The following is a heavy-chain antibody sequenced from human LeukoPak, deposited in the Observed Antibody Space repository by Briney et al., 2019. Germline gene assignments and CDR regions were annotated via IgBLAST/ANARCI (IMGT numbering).Heavy chain of an antibody. D-gene: IGHD1-14*01. CDR2: INPSGGST. V-gene: IGHV1-46*01. J-gene: IGHJ4*02. Sequence: SVKVSSNASGYTFTSYYMHWVRQAPGQGLEWMGIINPSGGSTSYAQKFQGRVTLTRDTSTSTVYMELRSLRSEDTAVFYCARDMLESSLGNLDYWGQGTLVTVSS. CDR1: GYTFTSYY. CDR3: ARDMLESSLGNLDY.